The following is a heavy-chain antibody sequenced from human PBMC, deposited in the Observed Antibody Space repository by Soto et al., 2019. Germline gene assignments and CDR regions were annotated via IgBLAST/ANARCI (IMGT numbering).Heavy chain of an antibody. CDR1: GYTFTGYY. Sequence: ASVRVSCKASGYTFTGYYMQWVRQAPGQGLEWMGWINPNSGGTNYAQKFQGWVTMTRDTSISTAYMELSTLRSDDTAVHYCASSQEVSEPYGMDVWGQGTTVTVSS. V-gene: IGHV1-2*04. J-gene: IGHJ6*02. D-gene: IGHD2-21*01. CDR2: INPNSGGT. CDR3: ASSQEVSEPYGMDV.